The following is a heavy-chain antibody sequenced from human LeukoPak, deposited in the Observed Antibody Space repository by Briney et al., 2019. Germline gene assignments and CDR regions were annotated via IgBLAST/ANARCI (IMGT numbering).Heavy chain of an antibody. CDR2: IDTINADT. CDR3: ARRSRNELDAFDI. D-gene: IGHD1-14*01. CDR1: AYTFTDYY. V-gene: IGHV1-2*02. J-gene: IGHJ3*02. Sequence: ASVTVSCKATAYTFTDYYMHWVRQAAGRGLDWMGWIDTINADTDYAQTLQGRVTMTRDRSISTTYMELNRLTSDDTAVYYCARRSRNELDAFDIWGQGTMVTVSS.